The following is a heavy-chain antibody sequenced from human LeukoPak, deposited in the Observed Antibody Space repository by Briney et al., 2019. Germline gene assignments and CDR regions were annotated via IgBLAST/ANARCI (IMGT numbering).Heavy chain of an antibody. V-gene: IGHV4-59*01. Sequence: SETLSLTCTVSGGSISSYCWSWIRQPPGKGLEWVGYIHYSGTTNYNPSLKSRVTISVDMSKNQFALNLSSVTAADTAVYYCARGVLLWFGELLPHYGMDVWGQGTTVTVSS. CDR1: GGSISSYC. CDR3: ARGVLLWFGELLPHYGMDV. D-gene: IGHD3-10*01. J-gene: IGHJ6*02. CDR2: IHYSGTT.